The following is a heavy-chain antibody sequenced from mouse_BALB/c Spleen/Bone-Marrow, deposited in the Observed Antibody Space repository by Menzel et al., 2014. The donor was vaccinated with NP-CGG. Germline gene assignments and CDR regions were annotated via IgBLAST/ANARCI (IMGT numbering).Heavy chain of an antibody. CDR3: DRNRDGRYAMDY. CDR2: IWSGGST. CDR1: GFSLTSYG. D-gene: IGHD2-3*01. J-gene: IGHJ4*01. Sequence: QVQLQQSGPGLVQPSQSLSITCTVSGFSLTSYGVHWVRQSPGKGLEWLGVIWSGGSTDYNAAFISRLSISKDNSKSQVFFKTNSLRANDTAIYYCDRNRDGRYAMDYWGQGTSVTVSS. V-gene: IGHV2-2*02.